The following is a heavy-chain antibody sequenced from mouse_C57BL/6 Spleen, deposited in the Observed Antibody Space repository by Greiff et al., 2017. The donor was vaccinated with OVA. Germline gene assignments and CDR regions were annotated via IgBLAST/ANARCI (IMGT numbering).Heavy chain of an antibody. D-gene: IGHD1-1*01. Sequence: VQLKESGAELVRPGSSVKMSCKTSGYTFTSYGINWVKQRPGQGLEWIGYIYIGNGYTEYNEKFKGKATLTSDTSSSTAYMQLSSLTSEDSAIYFCARDYYGSSYGGAWFAYWGQGTLVTVSA. CDR1: GYTFTSYG. V-gene: IGHV1-58*01. CDR3: ARDYYGSSYGGAWFAY. J-gene: IGHJ3*01. CDR2: IYIGNGYT.